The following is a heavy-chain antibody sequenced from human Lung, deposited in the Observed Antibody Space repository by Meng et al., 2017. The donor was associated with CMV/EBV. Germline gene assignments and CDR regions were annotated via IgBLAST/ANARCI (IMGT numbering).Heavy chain of an antibody. Sequence: VQIPGSGPGLVKPSQTLSLTCHVSGGSISSGGFYWSWIRQHPGKGLEWIGYTYYSVSTYYNPSLRSRVAISIDTSKNQFSLKLTSVTAADTAVYFCARTNYGDYNWFDPWGQGTLVTVSS. CDR3: ARTNYGDYNWFDP. V-gene: IGHV4-31*03. CDR2: TYYSVST. CDR1: GGSISSGGFY. D-gene: IGHD4-17*01. J-gene: IGHJ5*02.